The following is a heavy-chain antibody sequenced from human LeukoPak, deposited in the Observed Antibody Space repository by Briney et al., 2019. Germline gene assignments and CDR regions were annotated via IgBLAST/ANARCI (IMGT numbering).Heavy chain of an antibody. V-gene: IGHV4-34*01. CDR2: SNDSGGT. CDR3: ARVRSGYYGSGSHFDY. CDR1: GGTFSGYY. D-gene: IGHD3-10*01. Sequence: SETLSLTCAVYGGTFSGYYSSWIRQPPGKRLEWVGESNDSGGTNYNPSLKSRVTISADKSKNQVSLKLSSVIAADTAVYYCARVRSGYYGSGSHFDYWGQGTLVTVSS. J-gene: IGHJ4*02.